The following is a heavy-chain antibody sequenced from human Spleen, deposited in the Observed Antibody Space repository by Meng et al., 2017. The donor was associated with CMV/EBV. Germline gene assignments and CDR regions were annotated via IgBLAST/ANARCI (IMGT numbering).Heavy chain of an antibody. CDR3: ARDLIYYYDTRDAFDI. CDR2: INPNSGET. D-gene: IGHD3-22*01. Sequence: ASVKVSCKASGYTFTGHFLHWVRQAPGQGLEWMGWINPNSGETNYQRKFQGRLRLTRETSISTAYMELKRLTYDDTAVYYCARDLIYYYDTRDAFDIWGQGTMVTVSS. V-gene: IGHV1-2*02. J-gene: IGHJ3*02. CDR1: GYTFTGHF.